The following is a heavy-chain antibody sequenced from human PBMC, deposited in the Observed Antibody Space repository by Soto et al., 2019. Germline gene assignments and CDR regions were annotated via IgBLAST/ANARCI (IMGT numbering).Heavy chain of an antibody. CDR3: TTDRDLARYCSGGSCYPDLYYYYYYGMDV. J-gene: IGHJ6*02. V-gene: IGHV3-15*07. CDR2: IKSKTDGGTT. D-gene: IGHD2-15*01. CDR1: GFTFSNAW. Sequence: GGSLRLSCAASGFTFSNAWMNWVRQAPGKGLEWVGRIKSKTDGGTTDYAAPVKGRFTISRADSKNTLYLQMNSLKTEDTAVYYCTTDRDLARYCSGGSCYPDLYYYYYYGMDVWGQGTTVTVSS.